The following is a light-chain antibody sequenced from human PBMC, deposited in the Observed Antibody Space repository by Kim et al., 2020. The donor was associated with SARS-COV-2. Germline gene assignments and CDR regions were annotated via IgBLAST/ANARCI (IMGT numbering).Light chain of an antibody. J-gene: IGKJ1*01. V-gene: IGKV3-15*01. CDR1: QNIKNK. CDR3: QQSYNWPPLT. Sequence: VSPGERATLSCRASQNIKNKLVWYQQKPGQAPRLLIYDATTRATDIPARFIGSGSETDFTLTISSLQSEDFAVYFCQQSYNWPPLTFGQGTKVDIK. CDR2: DAT.